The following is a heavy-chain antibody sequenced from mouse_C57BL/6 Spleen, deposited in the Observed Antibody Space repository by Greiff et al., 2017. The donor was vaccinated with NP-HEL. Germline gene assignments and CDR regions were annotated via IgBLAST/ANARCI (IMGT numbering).Heavy chain of an antibody. V-gene: IGHV1-69*01. Sequence: VQLQQPGAELVMPGASVKLSCKASGYTFTSYWMHWVKQRPGQGLEWIGEIDPSDSYTNYNQKFKGKSTLTVDKSSSTAYMQLSSLTSEDSAVYYCAREGTAGFAYWGQGTLVTVSA. D-gene: IGHD3-3*01. CDR1: GYTFTSYW. CDR2: IDPSDSYT. CDR3: AREGTAGFAY. J-gene: IGHJ3*01.